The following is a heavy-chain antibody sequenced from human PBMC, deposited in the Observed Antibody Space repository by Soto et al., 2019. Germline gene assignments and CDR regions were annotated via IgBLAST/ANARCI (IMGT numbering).Heavy chain of an antibody. V-gene: IGHV2-5*02. CDR2: IYWDDDK. Sequence: QITLKESGPTLVKPTQTLTLTCTFSGFSLSTSGVGVGWIRQPPGKALEWLALIYWDDDKRYSPSLKSRLTITQDTSKNQVVLTMTNMDPVDTATYYCARSEGSYGEYLNWFYPWGQGTLVTVSA. CDR3: ARSEGSYGEYLNWFYP. J-gene: IGHJ5*02. CDR1: GFSLSTSGVG. D-gene: IGHD4-17*01.